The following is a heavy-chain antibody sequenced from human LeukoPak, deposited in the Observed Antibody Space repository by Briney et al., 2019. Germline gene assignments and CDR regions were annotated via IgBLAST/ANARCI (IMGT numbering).Heavy chain of an antibody. J-gene: IGHJ4*02. V-gene: IGHV3-66*01. CDR3: AGRRKEAAAYDH. CDR2: LHSDGNK. D-gene: IGHD6-13*01. CDR1: GFTVSTNY. Sequence: PGESLRLSCAASGFTVSTNYMSWVRLAPGKGLEWLSLLHSDGNKYYAESVKGRFTISTDNSKNTLYLQMNSLRVEDTAVYYCAGRRKEAAAYDHWGQGTLVTVSS.